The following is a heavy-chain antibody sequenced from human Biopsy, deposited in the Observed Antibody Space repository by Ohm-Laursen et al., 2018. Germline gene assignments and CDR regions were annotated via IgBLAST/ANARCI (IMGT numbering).Heavy chain of an antibody. CDR1: GGSVSSGSYY. V-gene: IGHV4-61*01. J-gene: IGHJ5*02. CDR3: ARHPTGFWFDP. Sequence: TLSLTCTVSGGSVSSGSYYWSWIRQPPGKGLEWIGYIYYSGSINYNPSLKGRVTISLDTSKNQFPLNLNSVTAADTAVYYCARHPTGFWFDPWGQGTLVIVSS. CDR2: IYYSGSI.